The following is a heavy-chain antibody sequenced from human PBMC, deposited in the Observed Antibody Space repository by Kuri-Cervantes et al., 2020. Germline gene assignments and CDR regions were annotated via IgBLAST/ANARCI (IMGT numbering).Heavy chain of an antibody. D-gene: IGHD2-21*01. Sequence: GESLKISCAASGFTFDDYAMHWVRQAPGKGLEWVSGISDSGSGTYYADSVKGRFTISRDNSRNILSLDMNSLRVEDMAIYYCAKDQRVWSTLMDVWGNGTTVTVSS. V-gene: IGHV3-23*01. CDR1: GFTFDDYA. CDR2: ISDSGSGT. CDR3: AKDQRVWSTLMDV. J-gene: IGHJ6*03.